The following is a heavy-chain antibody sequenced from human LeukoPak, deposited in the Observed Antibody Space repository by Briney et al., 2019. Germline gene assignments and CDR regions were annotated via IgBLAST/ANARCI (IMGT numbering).Heavy chain of an antibody. J-gene: IGHJ4*02. Sequence: GGSLRLSCAVSGFPFSFYEMNWVRPAPGKGLEWVSNIGSSGTTTYYADSVKGRFSISRDNAKNSLYLRMNSLRVEDTAVYYCALLAVASDFDYWGQGALVTVSS. CDR2: IGSSGTTT. D-gene: IGHD6-19*01. CDR3: ALLAVASDFDY. V-gene: IGHV3-48*03. CDR1: GFPFSFYE.